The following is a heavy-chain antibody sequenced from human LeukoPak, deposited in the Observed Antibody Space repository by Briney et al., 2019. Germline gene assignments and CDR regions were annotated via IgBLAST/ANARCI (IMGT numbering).Heavy chain of an antibody. V-gene: IGHV1-46*01. D-gene: IGHD6-19*01. CDR2: INPSGGST. Sequence: ASLKVSCKASGYTFTSYYMHWVRQAPGQGLEWMGIINPSGGSTSYAQKFQGRVTMTRDTSTSTVYMELSSLRSEDTAVYYCARDVPHSSGWSYYYYYGMDAWGQGTTVTVSS. CDR1: GYTFTSYY. J-gene: IGHJ6*02. CDR3: ARDVPHSSGWSYYYYYGMDA.